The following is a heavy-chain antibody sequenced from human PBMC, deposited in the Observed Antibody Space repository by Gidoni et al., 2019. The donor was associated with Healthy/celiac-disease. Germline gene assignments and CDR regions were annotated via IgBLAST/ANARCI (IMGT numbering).Heavy chain of an antibody. Sequence: QVQLVAPAGGVVQPGRSLRLSCAAAGITFRSQAMHWVLQAPGKGLEWVAVISYDGSNKYCADSVKGRFTISRDNSKNTLYLQMNSLRAEDTAVYYCAREATYYDFWSGYYNGPFDYWGQGTLVTVSS. CDR2: ISYDGSNK. D-gene: IGHD3-3*01. CDR1: GITFRSQA. J-gene: IGHJ4*02. CDR3: AREATYYDFWSGYYNGPFDY. V-gene: IGHV3-30-3*01.